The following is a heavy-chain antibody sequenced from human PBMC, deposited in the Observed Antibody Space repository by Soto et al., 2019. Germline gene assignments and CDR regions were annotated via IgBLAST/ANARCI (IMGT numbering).Heavy chain of an antibody. V-gene: IGHV4-61*01. CDR2: IYYSGST. J-gene: IGHJ6*02. Sequence: SETLSLTCTVSGGSVSSGSYYWSWIRQPPGKGLEWIGYIYYSGSTNYNPSLKSRVTISVDTSKNQFSLKLSSVTAVDTAVYYCARDRYYYYYYGMDVWGQGTTVTVSS. CDR3: ARDRYYYYYYGMDV. CDR1: GGSVSSGSYY.